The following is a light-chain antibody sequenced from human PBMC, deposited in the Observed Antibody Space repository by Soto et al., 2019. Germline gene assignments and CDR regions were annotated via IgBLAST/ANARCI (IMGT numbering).Light chain of an antibody. CDR2: GNT. CDR3: QSYDDSLSVHYV. CDR1: SSNIGSTYD. V-gene: IGLV1-40*01. J-gene: IGLJ1*01. Sequence: LTQPPSVSGAPGQRVTISCTGSSSNIGSTYDVQWYQQLPGTAPKLLIHGNTNRPSGVPDRFSGSKSGTSASLAITGLQADDEADYYCQSYDDSLSVHYVFGTGTKVTVL.